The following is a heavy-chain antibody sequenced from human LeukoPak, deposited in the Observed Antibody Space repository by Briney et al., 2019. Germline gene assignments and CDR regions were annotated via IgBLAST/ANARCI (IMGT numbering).Heavy chain of an antibody. Sequence: ASETLSLTCTVSGGSISSYYWTWIRQPPGKGLEWIGYIFYSGSTNYNPSLKSRVTISVDTSKNQFSLKLSSVTAADTAVYYCARGGGLPRGYYYYGMDVWGQGTTVTVSS. V-gene: IGHV4-59*12. D-gene: IGHD1-26*01. CDR3: ARGGGLPRGYYYYGMDV. J-gene: IGHJ6*02. CDR2: IFYSGST. CDR1: GGSISSYY.